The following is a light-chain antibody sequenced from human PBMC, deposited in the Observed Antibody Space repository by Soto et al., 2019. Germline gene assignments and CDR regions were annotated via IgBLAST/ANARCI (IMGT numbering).Light chain of an antibody. CDR2: GAT. Sequence: EVVVTQSPDTLSVSPGERATLSCRASQTIGRNYLAWYQQKPGQAPRLLIFGATSRATGIPDRFSGSGSGTDFTLTISRLEPEDFAVYYCQQYGSSPPITFGQGTRLEI. J-gene: IGKJ5*01. V-gene: IGKV3-20*01. CDR3: QQYGSSPPIT. CDR1: QTIGRNY.